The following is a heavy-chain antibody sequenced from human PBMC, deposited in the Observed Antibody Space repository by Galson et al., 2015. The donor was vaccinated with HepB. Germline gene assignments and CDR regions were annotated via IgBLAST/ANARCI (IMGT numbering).Heavy chain of an antibody. Sequence: SLRLSCAASGFTFSRYWMHWVRQAPGKGLVWVSGINSDANSTNYADSVKGRFTISRDNAKNTLYLQMNSLRAEDTAVYYCARELRGYYYGMDVWGQGTTVTVS. CDR3: ARELRGYYYGMDV. V-gene: IGHV3-74*01. CDR1: GFTFSRYW. CDR2: INSDANST. J-gene: IGHJ6*02.